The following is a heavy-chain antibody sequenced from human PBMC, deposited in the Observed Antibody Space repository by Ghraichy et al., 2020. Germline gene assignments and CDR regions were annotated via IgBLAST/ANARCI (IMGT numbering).Heavy chain of an antibody. CDR2: ISAYNGNT. CDR1: GYTFTSYG. J-gene: IGHJ3*02. V-gene: IGHV1-18*01. Sequence: ASVKVSCKASGYTFTSYGISWVRQAPGQGLEWMGWISAYNGNTNYAQKLQGRVTMTTDTSTSTAYMELRSLRSDDTAVYYCASQGRGVTKNYYDSSGYPDAFDIWGQGTMVTVSS. CDR3: ASQGRGVTKNYYDSSGYPDAFDI. D-gene: IGHD3-22*01.